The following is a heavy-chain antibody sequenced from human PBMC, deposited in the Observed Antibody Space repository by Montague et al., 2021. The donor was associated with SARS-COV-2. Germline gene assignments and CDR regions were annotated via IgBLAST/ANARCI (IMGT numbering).Heavy chain of an antibody. V-gene: IGHV3-7*01. CDR3: TLLQEHL. J-gene: IGHJ6*01. Sequence: SLRLSCAASGFTFTNYWMTWVRLAPGKGLEWVATINQHGGENYYVGSVKGRFTISRDNAKNSLYLQMNSLHQGPISLPPGTLLQEHLWG. CDR1: GFTFTNYW. CDR2: INQHGGEN.